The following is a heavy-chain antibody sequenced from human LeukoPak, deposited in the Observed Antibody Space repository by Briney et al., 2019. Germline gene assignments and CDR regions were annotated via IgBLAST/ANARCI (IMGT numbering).Heavy chain of an antibody. CDR2: IYYSGST. J-gene: IGHJ4*02. CDR3: ARRDRYDSSGYSSPLH. CDR1: GGSISSSSYY. Sequence: SEALSLTCTVSGGSISSSSYYWSWIRQPPGKGLEWIGYIYYSGSTNYNPSLKSRVTISVDKSKNQFSLKLSSVTAADTAVYYCARRDRYDSSGYSSPLHWGQGTLVTVSS. V-gene: IGHV4-61*05. D-gene: IGHD3-22*01.